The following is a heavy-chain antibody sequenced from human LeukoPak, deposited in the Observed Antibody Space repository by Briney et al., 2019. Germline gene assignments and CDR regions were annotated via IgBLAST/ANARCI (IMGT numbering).Heavy chain of an antibody. Sequence: GASVKVSCKVSGDTLTELSMHWVRQAPGKGLEWMGGFDPEDGESIYAQKFQGRVTMTEDTSTDTAYMELSSLRSEDTAVYYCATDQRYNNTRQNDYWGQGTLVTVSS. CDR2: FDPEDGES. D-gene: IGHD1-1*01. V-gene: IGHV1-24*01. CDR3: ATDQRYNNTRQNDY. J-gene: IGHJ4*02. CDR1: GDTLTELS.